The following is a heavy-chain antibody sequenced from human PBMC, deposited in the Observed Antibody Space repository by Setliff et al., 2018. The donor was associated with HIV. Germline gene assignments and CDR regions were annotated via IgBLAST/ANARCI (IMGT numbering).Heavy chain of an antibody. CDR3: ARDGGMGVYHMDV. Sequence: QPGGSLRLSCAASGFTFSGYGMYWVRQAPGKGLEWVAFIRYDGDNKYYADSVKGRFTISRDNSKNTLYLQMNSLRAEDTAVYYCARDGGMGVYHMDVWGKGTTVTVSS. CDR1: GFTFSGYG. J-gene: IGHJ6*03. CDR2: IRYDGDNK. D-gene: IGHD2-8*02. V-gene: IGHV3-30*02.